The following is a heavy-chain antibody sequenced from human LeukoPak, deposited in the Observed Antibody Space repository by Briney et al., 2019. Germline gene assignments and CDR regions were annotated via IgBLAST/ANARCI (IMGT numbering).Heavy chain of an antibody. CDR2: MYYSGNT. V-gene: IGHV4-39*01. CDR3: AIAVAGNYFDY. Sequence: SEPLSLTCTVSGGSMSNSNYYWGWIRQPPGKGLEWIGSMYYSGNTYYNPSLKSRVTLSVDTSKNQFSVKLSSVTAADTAVYYCAIAVAGNYFDYWGQGTLVTVSS. CDR1: GGSMSNSNYY. J-gene: IGHJ4*02. D-gene: IGHD6-19*01.